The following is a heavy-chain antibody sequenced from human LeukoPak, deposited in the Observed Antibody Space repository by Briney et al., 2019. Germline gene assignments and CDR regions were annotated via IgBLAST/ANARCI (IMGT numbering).Heavy chain of an antibody. V-gene: IGHV4-59*08. CDR1: GVSISNYY. Sequence: SETLSLTCTVSGVSISNYYWTWIRQPPGKGLEWIGYTYYSGSTNYNPSLKSRVTISVDTSKNQFSLKLSSVTAADTAVYYCARQPYYYDSSGYYSVRGPLFDYWGQGTLVTVSS. CDR2: TYYSGST. J-gene: IGHJ4*02. CDR3: ARQPYYYDSSGYYSVRGPLFDY. D-gene: IGHD3-22*01.